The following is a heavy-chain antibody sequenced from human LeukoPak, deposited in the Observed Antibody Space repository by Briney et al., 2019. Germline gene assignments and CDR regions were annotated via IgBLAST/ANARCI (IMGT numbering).Heavy chain of an antibody. J-gene: IGHJ4*02. CDR3: TKDLNHESSG. D-gene: IGHD3-22*01. V-gene: IGHV3-7*01. Sequence: GGSLRLSCAASGFRFSDYWMTWVRQAPGKGLECVANINTVGNEKYYPDSVKGRFTISRDNAKNSLYLQMNNMRVEDTAIYYCTKDLNHESSGWCKGTLVTVSS. CDR2: INTVGNEK. CDR1: GFRFSDYW.